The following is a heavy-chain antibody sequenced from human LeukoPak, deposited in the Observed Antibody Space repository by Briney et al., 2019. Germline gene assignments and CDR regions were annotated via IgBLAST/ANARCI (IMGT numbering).Heavy chain of an antibody. CDR2: INHSGST. D-gene: IGHD6-19*01. CDR3: ARVVGQWLVRFDY. V-gene: IGHV4-34*01. Sequence: SETLSLTCTVSGGSISGYYWSWIRQPPGKGLEWIGEINHSGSTNYNPSLKSRVTISVDTSKNQFSLKLSSVTAADTAVYYCARVVGQWLVRFDYWGQGTLVTVSS. CDR1: GGSISGYY. J-gene: IGHJ4*02.